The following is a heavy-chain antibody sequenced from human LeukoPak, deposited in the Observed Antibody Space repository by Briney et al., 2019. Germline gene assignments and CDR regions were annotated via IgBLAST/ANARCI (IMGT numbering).Heavy chain of an antibody. D-gene: IGHD1-14*01. CDR2: ISSTGTSI. J-gene: IGHJ1*01. Sequence: PGGSLRLSCAASGFTFSTFSMAWVRQAPGKGLEWVSYISSTGTSIHHADSMRGRFTISRDNTQSSLYLQMNNLRVEDTALYFCARTTVAGTIQYWGQGTLVIVSS. V-gene: IGHV3-21*01. CDR3: ARTTVAGTIQY. CDR1: GFTFSTFS.